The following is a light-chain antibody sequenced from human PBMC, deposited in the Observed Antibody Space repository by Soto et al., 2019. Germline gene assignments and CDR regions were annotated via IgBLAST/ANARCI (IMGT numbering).Light chain of an antibody. CDR3: CSYTDIALDVV. V-gene: IGLV2-14*01. CDR2: DVT. CDR1: SSDIGDYDY. Sequence: QSVLAQPASVSGSPGQSITISCTGTSSDIGDYDYVSRYQHLPGKAPKLLIFDVTHRPSGVSDRFSGSKSGNTAPLTISGVRPEDEADYYCCSYTDIALDVVFGGGTKVTVL. J-gene: IGLJ2*01.